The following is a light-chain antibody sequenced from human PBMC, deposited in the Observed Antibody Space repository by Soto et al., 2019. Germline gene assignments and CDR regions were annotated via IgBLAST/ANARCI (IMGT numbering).Light chain of an antibody. CDR3: QQYNNWPPIT. Sequence: EIMCTQSPGTLSLSPGEVATLSCWASQSVTSNLAWYQQKRGQAPRLLIYAASTRATGVPARFSGSGSGTEFTLTISSLQSEDFAVYYCQQYNNWPPITFGQGTRLEIK. V-gene: IGKV3D-15*01. CDR2: AAS. CDR1: QSVTSN. J-gene: IGKJ5*01.